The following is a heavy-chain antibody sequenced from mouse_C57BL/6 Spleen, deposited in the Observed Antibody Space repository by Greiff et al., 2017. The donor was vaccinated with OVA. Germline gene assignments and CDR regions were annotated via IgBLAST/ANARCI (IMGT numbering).Heavy chain of an antibody. D-gene: IGHD1-1*01. Sequence: QVHVKQPGAELVKPGASVKMSCKASGYTFTSYWITWVKQRPGQGLEWIGDIYPGSGSTNYNEKFKSKATLTVDTSSSTAYMQLSSLTSEDSSVYYCARDFLITTVVARGYWYFDVWGTGTTVTVSS. CDR3: ARDFLITTVVARGYWYFDV. CDR1: GYTFTSYW. CDR2: IYPGSGST. J-gene: IGHJ1*03. V-gene: IGHV1-55*01.